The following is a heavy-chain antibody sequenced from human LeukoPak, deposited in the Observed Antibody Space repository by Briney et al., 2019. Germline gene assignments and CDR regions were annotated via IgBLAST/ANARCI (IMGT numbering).Heavy chain of an antibody. Sequence: GGSLRLSCAASGFTFSSYAMSWVRQAPGKGLEWVSAISGSGGSTYYADSVKGRFTISRDNSKSMLYLQMNSLRAEDTAVYYCAKGGYYDNSGYMDVWGKGTTVTVSS. CDR2: ISGSGGST. J-gene: IGHJ6*03. CDR1: GFTFSSYA. D-gene: IGHD3-22*01. CDR3: AKGGYYDNSGYMDV. V-gene: IGHV3-23*01.